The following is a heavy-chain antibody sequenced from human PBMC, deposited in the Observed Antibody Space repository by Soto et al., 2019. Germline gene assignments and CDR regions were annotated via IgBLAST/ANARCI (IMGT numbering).Heavy chain of an antibody. D-gene: IGHD2-2*01. Sequence: LETLSLTCAVYGGSFSGYYWSWIRQPPGKGLEWIGEINHSGSTNYNTSLKSRVTISVDTSKNQFSLKLSSVTAADTAVYYCARGRRSWDIVVGYYYYYGMDVWGQGATVTVSS. J-gene: IGHJ6*02. CDR1: GGSFSGYY. CDR2: INHSGST. V-gene: IGHV4-34*01. CDR3: ARGRRSWDIVVGYYYYYGMDV.